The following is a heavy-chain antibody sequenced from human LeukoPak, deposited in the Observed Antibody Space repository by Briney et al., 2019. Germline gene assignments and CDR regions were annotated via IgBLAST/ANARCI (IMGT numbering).Heavy chain of an antibody. Sequence: SGTLSLTCTVSGGSISSYYWSWLRQPAGKGLEWIGRIYTSGSTNYNPSLKSRVTMSVDTSKNQFSLKLSSVTAADTAVYYCARVLTPDFWSGYSFSYYYYYYMDVWGKGTTVTVSS. J-gene: IGHJ6*03. CDR2: IYTSGST. CDR3: ARVLTPDFWSGYSFSYYYYYYMDV. D-gene: IGHD3-3*01. CDR1: GGSISSYY. V-gene: IGHV4-4*07.